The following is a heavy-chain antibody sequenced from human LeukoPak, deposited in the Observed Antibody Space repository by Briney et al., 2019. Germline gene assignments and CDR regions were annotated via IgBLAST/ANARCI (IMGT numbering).Heavy chain of an antibody. CDR1: GFTVSSNY. CDR2: IYSGGST. J-gene: IGHJ4*02. D-gene: IGHD6-13*01. V-gene: IGHV3-66*02. Sequence: GGSLRLSCAASGFTVSSNYMSWVRQAPGKGLEWVSVIYSGGSTYYTDSVKGRFTISRDNSKNTLYLQMNSLRAEDTAVYYCARDPHSSSWYYYFDYWGQGTLVTVSS. CDR3: ARDPHSSSWYYYFDY.